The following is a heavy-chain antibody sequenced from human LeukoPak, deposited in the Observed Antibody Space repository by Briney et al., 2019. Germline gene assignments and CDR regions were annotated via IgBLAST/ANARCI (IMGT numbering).Heavy chain of an antibody. J-gene: IGHJ6*02. V-gene: IGHV1-18*01. CDR3: ARGGLLSDGLDV. CDR1: GYTFTSYG. CDR2: ISAYNGNT. Sequence: ASVKVSCKASGYTFTSYGFTWVRQAPGQGHELMGWISAYNGNTNYAQKFQGRVTMTTDTSTSTVSMELRSLRSDDTAVYYCARGGLLSDGLDVWGLGTSVTVSS.